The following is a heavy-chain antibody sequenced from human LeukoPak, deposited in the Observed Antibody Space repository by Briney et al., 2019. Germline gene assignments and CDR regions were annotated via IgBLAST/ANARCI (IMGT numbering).Heavy chain of an antibody. Sequence: PSETLTLTCTVSGYSISSGYYWGWIRQPPGKGLEWIGSIYHSGSTYYNPSLKSRVTISVDTSKNQFSLKLSSVTAADTAVYYCARVPDKYGSGNFDYWGQGTLVTVSS. CDR3: ARVPDKYGSGNFDY. CDR2: IYHSGST. CDR1: GYSISSGYY. V-gene: IGHV4-38-2*02. J-gene: IGHJ4*02. D-gene: IGHD3-10*01.